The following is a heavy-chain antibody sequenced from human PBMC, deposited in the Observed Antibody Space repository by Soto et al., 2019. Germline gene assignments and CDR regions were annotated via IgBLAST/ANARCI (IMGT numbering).Heavy chain of an antibody. CDR3: ARVDGSGSYSFDT. V-gene: IGHV1-2*02. J-gene: IGHJ5*02. CDR1: GYTFTGYY. Sequence: ASVKVSCKASGYTFTGYYMHWVRQAPGQGLEWMGWINPNSGGTNYAQKFQGRVTMTRDTSISTAYMELSRLRSDDTAVYYCARVDGSGSYSFDTWGPGTLVTVSS. CDR2: INPNSGGT. D-gene: IGHD3-10*01.